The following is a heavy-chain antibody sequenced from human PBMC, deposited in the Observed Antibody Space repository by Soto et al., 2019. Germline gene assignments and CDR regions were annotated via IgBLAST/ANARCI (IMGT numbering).Heavy chain of an antibody. J-gene: IGHJ6*03. CDR1: GFTFSSYW. CDR3: AREGPGVGGYSGYVHYYYMDV. D-gene: IGHD5-12*01. V-gene: IGHV3-74*01. Sequence: GGSLRLSCAASGFTFSSYWMHWVRQAPGKGLVWVSRINSDGSSTSYADSVKGRFTISRDNAKNTLYLQMNSLRAEDTAVYYCAREGPGVGGYSGYVHYYYMDVWGKGTTVTVSS. CDR2: INSDGSST.